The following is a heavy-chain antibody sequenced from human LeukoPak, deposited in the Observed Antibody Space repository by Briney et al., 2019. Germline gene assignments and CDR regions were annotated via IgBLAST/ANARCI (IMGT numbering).Heavy chain of an antibody. CDR2: ISKDGAKR. V-gene: IGHV3-74*03. CDR1: GFAFSKYR. Sequence: GGSLRLSCEASGFAFSKYRMHWVRQAPGKGLVWVSFISKDGAKRTYVDSVRDRFTISRDNSKNILFLQMNSLKSEDTAMYYCVRASGYLHDFDFWGQGTLVTVSS. CDR3: VRASGYLHDFDF. J-gene: IGHJ4*02. D-gene: IGHD3-3*01.